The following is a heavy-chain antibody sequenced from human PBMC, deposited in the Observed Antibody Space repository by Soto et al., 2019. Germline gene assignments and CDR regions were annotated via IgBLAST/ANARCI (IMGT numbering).Heavy chain of an antibody. V-gene: IGHV1-69*02. Sequence: QVQLVQSGAEVKKPGSSVKVSCKASGGTFSSYTISWVRQAPGQGLEWMGRIIPILGIANYAQKFQGRVTITADKSTSKAYMELSSLRSEDTAVYYCARSPIAAAGPDYWGQGTLVTVSS. CDR3: ARSPIAAAGPDY. CDR2: IIPILGIA. J-gene: IGHJ4*02. CDR1: GGTFSSYT. D-gene: IGHD6-13*01.